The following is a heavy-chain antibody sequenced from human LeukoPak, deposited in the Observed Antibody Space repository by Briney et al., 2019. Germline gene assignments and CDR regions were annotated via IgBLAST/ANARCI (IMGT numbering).Heavy chain of an antibody. CDR1: GGTXSRYA. J-gene: IGHJ4*02. CDR3: ARDRPYTGGWRGFDY. CDR2: TIPMFGIA. Sequence: SVKVSCKASGGTXSRYAISGVRQAPGQGLEWMGGTIPMFGIANYAQKFQGRVTITADESTSKAYMELSSLRSEDTAVYYCARDRPYTGGWRGFDYWGQGTLVTVSS. V-gene: IGHV1-69*13. D-gene: IGHD6-19*01.